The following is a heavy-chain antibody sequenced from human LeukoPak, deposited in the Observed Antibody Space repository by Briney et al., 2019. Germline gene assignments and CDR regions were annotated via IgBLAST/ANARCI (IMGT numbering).Heavy chain of an antibody. CDR1: GFTFSSYA. CDR2: ISNSADVR. Sequence: GGSLRLSCAASGFTFSSYAMTWVRQAPGKGLEWVSSISNSADVRYHADTVKGRFTISRDNSKNTLYLQMNSLRAGDTAVYYCGRAFRTPSWFIGYWGQGALVTVSP. V-gene: IGHV3-23*01. CDR3: GRAFRTPSWFIGY. J-gene: IGHJ4*02. D-gene: IGHD3-10*01.